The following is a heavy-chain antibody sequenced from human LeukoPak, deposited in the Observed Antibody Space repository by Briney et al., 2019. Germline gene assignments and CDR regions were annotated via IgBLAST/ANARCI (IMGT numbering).Heavy chain of an antibody. J-gene: IGHJ3*02. CDR2: ISAYNGNT. CDR3: ARDLGYYYDSSGYYSDAFDI. D-gene: IGHD3-22*01. CDR1: GYTFTSYG. V-gene: IGHV1-18*01. Sequence: ASVKVSCTASGYTFTSYGISWVRQAPGQGLEWMGWISAYNGNTNYAQKLQGRVTMTTDTSTSTAYMELRSLRSDDTAVYYCARDLGYYYDSSGYYSDAFDIWGQGTMVTVSS.